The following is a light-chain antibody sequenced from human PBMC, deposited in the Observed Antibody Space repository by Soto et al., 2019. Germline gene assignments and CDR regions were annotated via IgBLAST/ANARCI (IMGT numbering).Light chain of an antibody. CDR1: QSVSSTF. CDR3: QQFDSSVT. V-gene: IGKV3-20*01. Sequence: EIVLTQSPGSLSLSPGERATLSCRASQSVSSTFFAWYQQRPGQGPRLLMYGASSRATGIPERFSGSGSGTDFTLTISRLEPEDFAVYYCQQFDSSVTFGHGTKVEIK. J-gene: IGKJ1*01. CDR2: GAS.